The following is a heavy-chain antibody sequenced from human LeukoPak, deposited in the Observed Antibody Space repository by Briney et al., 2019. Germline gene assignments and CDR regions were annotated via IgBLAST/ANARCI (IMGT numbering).Heavy chain of an antibody. Sequence: PSETPSLTCTVSGGSINSYYWSWIRQPPGKGLEWIGYIYYSGITNYNPSLKSRVTISVDTSKNQFSLKLTSVTAADTALYYCARSSLLDAFDIWGQGTMVTVSS. V-gene: IGHV4-59*01. CDR3: ARSSLLDAFDI. D-gene: IGHD3-10*01. CDR2: IYYSGIT. CDR1: GGSINSYY. J-gene: IGHJ3*02.